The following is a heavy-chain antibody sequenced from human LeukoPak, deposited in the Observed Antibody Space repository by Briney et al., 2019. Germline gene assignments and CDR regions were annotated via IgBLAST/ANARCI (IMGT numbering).Heavy chain of an antibody. CDR3: ASLIAAAGNWFDP. J-gene: IGHJ5*02. Sequence: GESLKISCKGSGYSLTSYWISWVRQIPGKGLEWMGRIDPSDSYTNYSPSFQGHVTISADKSISTAYLQWSSLKASDTAMYYCASLIAAAGNWFDPWGQGTLVTVSS. CDR1: GYSLTSYW. D-gene: IGHD6-13*01. CDR2: IDPSDSYT. V-gene: IGHV5-10-1*01.